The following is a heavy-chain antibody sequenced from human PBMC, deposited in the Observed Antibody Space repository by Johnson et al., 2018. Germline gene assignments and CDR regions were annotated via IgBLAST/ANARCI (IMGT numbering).Heavy chain of an antibody. Sequence: QVQLQQWCAGLLKPSETLSLTCAVYGGSFSGYYWSWIRLPPGKGLEWMGEINDSGSTHYNPSLESRVTISIDTSKNSLNLQKNSLRVEDTAVYYWGRDTRDGYADYLGQGTLVTVSS. CDR3: GRDTRDGYADY. V-gene: IGHV4-34*01. CDR2: INDSGST. D-gene: IGHD5-24*01. CDR1: GGSFSGYY. J-gene: IGHJ4*02.